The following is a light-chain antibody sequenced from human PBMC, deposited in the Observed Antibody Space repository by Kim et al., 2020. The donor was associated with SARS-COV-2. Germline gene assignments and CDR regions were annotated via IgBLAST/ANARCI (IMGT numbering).Light chain of an antibody. J-gene: IGLJ1*01. CDR3: TSYTSSYTLV. V-gene: IGLV2-14*03. CDR2: DVT. CDR1: SSDVGGYNY. Sequence: GQSITISCTGTSSDVGGYNYVSWYQQHPGKAPKLMIFDVTYRPSGVSNRFSGSKSGNTASLTISGLQAEDEADYYCTSYTSSYTLVFGTGTKVTVL.